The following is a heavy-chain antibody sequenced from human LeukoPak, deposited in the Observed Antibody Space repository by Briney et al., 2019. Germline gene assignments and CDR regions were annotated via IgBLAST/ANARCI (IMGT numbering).Heavy chain of an antibody. CDR3: ARGPFPYCGGDCSFDP. J-gene: IGHJ5*02. D-gene: IGHD2-21*02. CDR2: MNPNSGNT. Sequence: ASVKVSCKASGYTFTSYGISWVRQAPGQGLEWMGWMNPNSGNTGYAQKFQGRVTMTRNTSISTAYMELSSLRSEDTAVYYCARGPFPYCGGDCSFDPWGQGTLVTVSS. CDR1: GYTFTSYG. V-gene: IGHV1-8*02.